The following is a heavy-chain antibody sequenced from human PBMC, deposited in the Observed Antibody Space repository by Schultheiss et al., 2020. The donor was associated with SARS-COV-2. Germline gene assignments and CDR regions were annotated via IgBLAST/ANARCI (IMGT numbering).Heavy chain of an antibody. Sequence: GGSLRLSCAASGFPFSSYGMHWVRQAPGKGLEWVAVIWYDGSNKYYADSVKGRFTISRDNSKNTLYLQMNSLRAEDTAVYYCARDQGRINYFDYWGQGTLVTVSS. V-gene: IGHV3-33*08. CDR1: GFPFSSYG. J-gene: IGHJ4*02. D-gene: IGHD1-14*01. CDR2: IWYDGSNK. CDR3: ARDQGRINYFDY.